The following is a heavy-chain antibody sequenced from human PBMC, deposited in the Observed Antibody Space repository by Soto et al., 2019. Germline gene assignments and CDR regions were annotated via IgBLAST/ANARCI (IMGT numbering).Heavy chain of an antibody. Sequence: PSETLSLTCAVSGGSISSGGYSWSWIRQPPGKGLEWIGCIYHSGSTYYNPSLKSRVIISDDTSKNQFFLRLSSVTAADTAVYYCARAYYDSSGYSLDPWGQGILVTVSS. V-gene: IGHV4-30-2*02. CDR3: ARAYYDSSGYSLDP. CDR2: IYHSGST. J-gene: IGHJ5*02. D-gene: IGHD3-22*01. CDR1: GGSISSGGYS.